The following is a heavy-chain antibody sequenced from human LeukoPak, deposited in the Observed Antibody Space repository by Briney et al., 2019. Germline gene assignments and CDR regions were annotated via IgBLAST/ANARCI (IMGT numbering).Heavy chain of an antibody. CDR3: ARDAVYSGYDPGVSDY. V-gene: IGHV3-48*04. J-gene: IGHJ4*02. D-gene: IGHD5-12*01. CDR1: GFTFSSYS. CDR2: VSSSSSTI. Sequence: GGSLRLSCADSGFTFSSYSMNWVRQAPGKGLEWVSYVSSSSSTIYYADSVKGRFTISRDNAKNSLYLQMNSLRAEDTAVYYCARDAVYSGYDPGVSDYWGQGTLVTVSS.